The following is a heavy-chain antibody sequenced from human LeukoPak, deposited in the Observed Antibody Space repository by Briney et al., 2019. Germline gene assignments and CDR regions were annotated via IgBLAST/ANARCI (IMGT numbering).Heavy chain of an antibody. V-gene: IGHV4-59*01. Sequence: TSEIPSLTCTVSGGSISSYYWSWIRQPPGKGLEWIGEINHSGSTNYNPSLKSRVTISVDTSKNQFSLNLTSVTAADTAVYYCARDSQSSLSFDYWGQGTLVTVSS. CDR3: ARDSQSSLSFDY. CDR2: INHSGST. CDR1: GGSISSYY. J-gene: IGHJ4*02. D-gene: IGHD2-2*01.